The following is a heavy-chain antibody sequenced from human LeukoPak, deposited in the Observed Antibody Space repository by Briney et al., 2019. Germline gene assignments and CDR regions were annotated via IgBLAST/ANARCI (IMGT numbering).Heavy chain of an antibody. CDR1: GGSISRGSYY. V-gene: IGHV4-61*01. CDR2: IYYSGST. Sequence: PSETLSLTCVVSGGSISRGSYYWSWIRQPPGKGLEWIGYIYYSGSTNYNPSLKSRVTISVDTSKNQFSLNLSSVTAADTAVYYCARGGVITIFGVDYNWFDPWGQGTLVTVSS. D-gene: IGHD3-3*01. CDR3: ARGGVITIFGVDYNWFDP. J-gene: IGHJ5*02.